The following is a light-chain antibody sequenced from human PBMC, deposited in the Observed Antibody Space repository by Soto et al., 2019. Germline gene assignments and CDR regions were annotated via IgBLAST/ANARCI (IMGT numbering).Light chain of an antibody. CDR2: LGS. CDR3: MQALETPLT. J-gene: IGKJ4*01. V-gene: IGKV2-28*01. Sequence: DVVMTQSPLFLSVTHGEPASISCRSSHSLLHDNGFNFLNWYLQKPGQSPQLLISLGSSRASGVPDRFSGSASGRDFTLLISRVEAEDVGVFYCMQALETPLTFGGGTKVDIK. CDR1: HSLLHDNGFNF.